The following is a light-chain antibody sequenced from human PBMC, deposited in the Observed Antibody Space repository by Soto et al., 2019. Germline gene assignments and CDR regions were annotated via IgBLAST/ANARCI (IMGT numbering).Light chain of an antibody. CDR3: NSYAGSNSYL. CDR2: DVS. CDR1: SSDVGGYNY. V-gene: IGLV2-11*01. J-gene: IGLJ1*01. Sequence: QSALTQPRSVSGSPGQSVTISCTGTSSDVGGYNYVSWYQQHPGKAPKLIIYDVSKRPSGVPDRFSGSKSDNTASLTVSGLQAEDEADYYCNSYAGSNSYLFGTGTKLTVL.